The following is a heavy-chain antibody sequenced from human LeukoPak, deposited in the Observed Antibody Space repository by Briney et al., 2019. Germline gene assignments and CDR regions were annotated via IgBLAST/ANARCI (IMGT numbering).Heavy chain of an antibody. CDR1: GFTFSSYD. CDR3: AKAGYGDYAFDY. J-gene: IGHJ4*02. V-gene: IGHV3-23*01. D-gene: IGHD4-17*01. CDR2: ISGSGSST. Sequence: GGSLRLSCAASGFTFSSYDMSSVREAPGKGLEWVSAISGSGSSTYYADSVKGRFTISRDNSKSTMYLQMNSLRAEDTAVYYCAKAGYGDYAFDYWGQGTLVTVSS.